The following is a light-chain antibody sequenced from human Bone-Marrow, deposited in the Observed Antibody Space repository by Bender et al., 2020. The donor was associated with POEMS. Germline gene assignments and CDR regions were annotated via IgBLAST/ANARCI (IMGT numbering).Light chain of an antibody. CDR1: NSNIGNNY. CDR2: RNT. J-gene: IGLJ2*01. V-gene: IGLV1-47*01. Sequence: QSVLTQPPSVSGTPGQGVTISCSGSNSNIGNNYVFWYQQYPGAAPTLLLSRNTQRPSGVSERFSGSKSGTSASLAISGLRSEDEADYHCAAWDESLNGWVFGGGTKLTVV. CDR3: AAWDESLNGWV.